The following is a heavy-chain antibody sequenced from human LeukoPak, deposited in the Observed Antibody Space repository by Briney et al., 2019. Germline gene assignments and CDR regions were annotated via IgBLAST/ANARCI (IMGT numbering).Heavy chain of an antibody. CDR3: AREYYDFWSGYYNYYGMDA. J-gene: IGHJ6*02. Sequence: ASVKVSCKASGYTFTSYDINWVRQATGQGLEWMGWMNPNSGNTGYAQKFQGRVTMTRNTSISTAYMELSSLRSEDTAVYYCAREYYDFWSGYYNYYGMDAWGQGTTVTVSS. CDR2: MNPNSGNT. V-gene: IGHV1-8*01. D-gene: IGHD3-3*01. CDR1: GYTFTSYD.